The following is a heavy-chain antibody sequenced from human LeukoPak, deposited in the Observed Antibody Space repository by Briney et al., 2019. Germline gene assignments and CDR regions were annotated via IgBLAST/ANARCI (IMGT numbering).Heavy chain of an antibody. CDR2: INHSGST. J-gene: IGHJ4*02. CDR3: ARGIPGRSIDY. D-gene: IGHD3-16*02. Sequence: SETLSLTCAVYGGSFSGYYWSWIRQPPGKGLEWIGEINHSGSTNYNPSLKSRVTISVDTSKNQFSLKLSSVTAADTAVYYFARGIPGRSIDYWGQGTLVTVSS. CDR1: GGSFSGYY. V-gene: IGHV4-34*01.